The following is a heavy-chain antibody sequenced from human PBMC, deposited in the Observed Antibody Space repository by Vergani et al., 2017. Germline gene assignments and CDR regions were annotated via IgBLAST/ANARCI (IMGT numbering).Heavy chain of an antibody. J-gene: IGHJ2*01. CDR1: GGTFSSYA. D-gene: IGHD4-17*01. V-gene: IGHV1-69*01. CDR2: IIPIFGTA. Sequence: QVQLVQSGAEVKKPGSSVKVSCKASGGTFSSYAISWVRQAPGQGLEWMGGIIPIFGTANYAQKFQGRVTITADESTSTAYLQWSSLKASDTAMYYCARLGMTTNWYFDLWGRGTLVTVSS. CDR3: ARLGMTTNWYFDL.